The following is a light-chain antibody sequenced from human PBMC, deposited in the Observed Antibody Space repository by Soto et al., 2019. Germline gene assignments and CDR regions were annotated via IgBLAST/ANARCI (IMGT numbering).Light chain of an antibody. CDR2: DAS. CDR3: QQYNSHRT. V-gene: IGKV1-5*01. CDR1: QSISNH. Sequence: DIQMTQSPSSLSASVEDRVIITCRASQSISNHLNWYQQKPGKAPKLLIYDASSLESGVPSRFSGSGSGTEFTLTISSLQPDDFATYYCQQYNSHRTFGQGTKVDIK. J-gene: IGKJ1*01.